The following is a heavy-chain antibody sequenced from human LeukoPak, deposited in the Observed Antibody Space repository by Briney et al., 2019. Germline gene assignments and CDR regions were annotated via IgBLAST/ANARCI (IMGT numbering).Heavy chain of an antibody. CDR2: IYPGDSNT. CDR3: ARDLEDYDYFYYMDV. CDR1: GYSFTSYW. Sequence: GESLKISCKGSGYSFTSYWIGWVRQMPGKGLEWMGIIYPGDSNTRYSPSFQGQVTISADKSISTAYLQWSSLKASDTAMYYCARDLEDYDYFYYMDVWGKGTTVTVSS. V-gene: IGHV5-51*01. J-gene: IGHJ6*03.